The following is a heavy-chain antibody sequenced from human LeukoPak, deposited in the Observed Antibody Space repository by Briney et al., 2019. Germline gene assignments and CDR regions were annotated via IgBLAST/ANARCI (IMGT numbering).Heavy chain of an antibody. J-gene: IGHJ6*03. Sequence: PSETLSLTCTVSGGSISSSSYYWGWIRQPPGKGLEGIGSIYYSGSTYYNPSLKSRVTISVDTSKNQFSLKLSSVTAADTAVYYCARLPLSSGSYYYYMDVWGKGTTVTVSS. V-gene: IGHV4-39*01. CDR3: ARLPLSSGSYYYYMDV. CDR1: GGSISSSSYY. D-gene: IGHD6-19*01. CDR2: IYYSGST.